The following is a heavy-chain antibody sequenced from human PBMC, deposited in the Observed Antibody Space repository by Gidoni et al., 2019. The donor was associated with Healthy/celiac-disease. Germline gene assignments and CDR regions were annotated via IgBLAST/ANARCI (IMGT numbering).Heavy chain of an antibody. CDR3: ARLIVGATRYFDL. CDR2: IYPGDSDT. Sequence: EVQLVQSGAEVKKPGESLKISCKGFGDSFTNSWIGWVRQMPGKGLEWMGIIYPGDSDTRYSPSFQGQVTISVDKSISTAYLQWSSLKASDTAMYYCARLIVGATRYFDLWGRGTLVTVSS. D-gene: IGHD1-26*01. CDR1: GDSFTNSW. J-gene: IGHJ2*01. V-gene: IGHV5-51*01.